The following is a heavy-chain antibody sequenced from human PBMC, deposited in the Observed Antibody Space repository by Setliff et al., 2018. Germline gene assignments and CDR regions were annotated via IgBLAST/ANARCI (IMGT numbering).Heavy chain of an antibody. D-gene: IGHD7-27*01. CDR2: ISAY. Sequence: GASVKVSCKASGYTFTGYYFHWVRQAPGQGLEWMGWISAYAQKFQGRVTMTTDTPTSTAYMELRSLRSDDTAVYYCAREPLWGSHDAFDIWGQGTMVTVSS. J-gene: IGHJ3*02. CDR1: GYTFTGYY. CDR3: AREPLWGSHDAFDI. V-gene: IGHV1-18*04.